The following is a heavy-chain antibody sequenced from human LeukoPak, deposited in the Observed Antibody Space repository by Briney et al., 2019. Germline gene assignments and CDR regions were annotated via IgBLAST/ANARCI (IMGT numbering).Heavy chain of an antibody. Sequence: GGSLRLSCVASGFTFDDYAMHWVRQAPGKGLEWVSGISWITGTTDYADSVKGRFTISRDNAKNSLYLQMNSLRAEDTALYYCAKDTQLYSMVRGGSFDYWGQGTLVTVSS. D-gene: IGHD3-10*01. CDR1: GFTFDDYA. V-gene: IGHV3-9*01. J-gene: IGHJ4*02. CDR2: ISWITGTT. CDR3: AKDTQLYSMVRGGSFDY.